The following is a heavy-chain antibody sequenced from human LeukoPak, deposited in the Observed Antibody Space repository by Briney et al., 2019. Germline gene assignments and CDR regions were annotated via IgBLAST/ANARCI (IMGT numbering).Heavy chain of an antibody. D-gene: IGHD1-7*01. Sequence: SETLSLTCAVYGGSFSGYYWSWIRQPPGKGLEWLGEINHSGSTNYNPSLKSRVTISVDTSKNQFSLKLSSVTAADTAVYYCARPGGVQLELQGYFDYWGQGTLVTVSS. V-gene: IGHV4-34*01. J-gene: IGHJ4*02. CDR1: GGSFSGYY. CDR3: ARPGGVQLELQGYFDY. CDR2: INHSGST.